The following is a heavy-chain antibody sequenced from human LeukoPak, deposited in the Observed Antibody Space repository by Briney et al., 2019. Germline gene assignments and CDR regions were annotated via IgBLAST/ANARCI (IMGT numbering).Heavy chain of an antibody. D-gene: IGHD3-3*01. CDR1: GYSISSGYY. Sequence: SETLSLTCTVSGYSISSGYYWGWIRQPPGKGLEWIGSIYHSGSTYYNPSLKSRVTISVDTSKNQFSLKLSSVTAADTAVYYCARDRHRIFGVVIISAGAFDIWGQGTMVTVSS. V-gene: IGHV4-38-2*02. J-gene: IGHJ3*02. CDR3: ARDRHRIFGVVIISAGAFDI. CDR2: IYHSGST.